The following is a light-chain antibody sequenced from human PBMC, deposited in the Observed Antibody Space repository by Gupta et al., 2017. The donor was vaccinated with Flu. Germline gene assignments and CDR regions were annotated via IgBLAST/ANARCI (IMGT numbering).Light chain of an antibody. J-gene: IGLJ2*01. CDR1: SNDVGAYDY. Sequence: QSSLTQPRSVSGSPGQSVAISCTGTSNDVGAYDYVSWYQQHPGQATKLIIYDVNTRPSGVPDRFAGSKSGNTASLTISGLQPEDEDDYHCNSYKASPFFGGGTRLTVL. CDR3: NSYKASPF. CDR2: DVN. V-gene: IGLV2-11*01.